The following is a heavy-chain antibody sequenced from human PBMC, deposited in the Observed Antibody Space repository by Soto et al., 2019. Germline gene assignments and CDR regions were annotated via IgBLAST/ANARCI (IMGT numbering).Heavy chain of an antibody. CDR2: ISWDGGST. D-gene: IGHD6-13*01. Sequence: GGSLRLSCAASGSTFDDYTMHWVRQAPGKGLEWVSLISWDGGSTYYADSVKGRFTISRDNSKNSLYLQMNSLRTEDTALYYYAKDMRLDSSWPYGMDVWGQGTTVTVSS. CDR3: AKDMRLDSSWPYGMDV. CDR1: GSTFDDYT. V-gene: IGHV3-43*01. J-gene: IGHJ6*02.